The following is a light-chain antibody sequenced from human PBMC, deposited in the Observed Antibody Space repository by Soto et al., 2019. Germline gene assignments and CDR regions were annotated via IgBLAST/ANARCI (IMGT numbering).Light chain of an antibody. V-gene: IGKV3-15*01. CDR2: GTS. Sequence: EIVMTQSPATLSVSPGERATLSCRASQSVSKKLGWYQQKPGQAPRLLIYGTSTRAPGIPVRFSGSVSGTDFTLTISSLRSEYFAIYYCQQYNDWSSITFGQGTRLEIK. CDR1: QSVSKK. J-gene: IGKJ5*01. CDR3: QQYNDWSSIT.